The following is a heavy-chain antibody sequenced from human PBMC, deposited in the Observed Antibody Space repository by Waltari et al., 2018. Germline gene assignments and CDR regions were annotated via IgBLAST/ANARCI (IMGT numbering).Heavy chain of an antibody. CDR3: AKDRYYGSGSHPGGDFDY. CDR2: ISGSGGST. D-gene: IGHD3-10*01. J-gene: IGHJ4*02. CDR1: GFTFSSYA. V-gene: IGHV3-23*04. Sequence: EVQLVESGGGLVQPGGSLRLSCAASGFTFSSYAMSWVRQAPGRGLEWVSAISGSGGSTYYADSVKGRVTISRDNSKNTLYLQMNSLRAEDTAVYYCAKDRYYGSGSHPGGDFDYWGQGTLVTVSS.